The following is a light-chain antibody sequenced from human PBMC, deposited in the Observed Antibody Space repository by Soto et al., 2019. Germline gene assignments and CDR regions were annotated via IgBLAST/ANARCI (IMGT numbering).Light chain of an antibody. CDR1: SSNIGSKT. Sequence: QAVLTQPPSTYGTPGQRVTISCSGSSSNIGSKTVNWYQQLPGTAPKLLIYSNSQRPSGVSDRFSGSKSGTSASLAISGLQSEDEADYYCASWDVSLNGYVFGTGTKLTVL. J-gene: IGLJ1*01. CDR2: SNS. V-gene: IGLV1-44*01. CDR3: ASWDVSLNGYV.